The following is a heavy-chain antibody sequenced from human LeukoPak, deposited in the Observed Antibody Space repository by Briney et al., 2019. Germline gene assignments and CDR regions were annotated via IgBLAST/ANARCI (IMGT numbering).Heavy chain of an antibody. J-gene: IGHJ4*02. CDR3: ARSRGCSGGSCFYYFDY. Sequence: GASVKVSCKASGYTFTGYYMHWVRQAPGQGLEWMGWINPNSGGTNYAQKFQGWVTMTRDTSISTAYMELRRLRSGDTAVYYCARSRGCSGGSCFYYFDYWGQGTLVTVSS. D-gene: IGHD2-15*01. CDR1: GYTFTGYY. V-gene: IGHV1-2*04. CDR2: INPNSGGT.